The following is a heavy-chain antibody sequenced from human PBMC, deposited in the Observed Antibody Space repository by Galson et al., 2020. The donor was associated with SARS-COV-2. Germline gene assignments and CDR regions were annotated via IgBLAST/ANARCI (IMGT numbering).Heavy chain of an antibody. CDR3: ARGPHIVTTAQFDS. Sequence: SETLSLTCSVYGGSFSNYYWSWIRQPPGKELAWIGEVLYDGTTNYNPSLRSRATVSLDTSRIQFSLQLTSVTAADTAVYYCARGPHIVTTAQFDSWGQGTLVTVSS. D-gene: IGHD5-12*01. J-gene: IGHJ4*02. CDR1: GGSFSNYY. CDR2: VLYDGTT. V-gene: IGHV4-34*01.